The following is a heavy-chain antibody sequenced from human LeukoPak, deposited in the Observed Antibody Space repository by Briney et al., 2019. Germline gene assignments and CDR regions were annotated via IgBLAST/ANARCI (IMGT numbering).Heavy chain of an antibody. CDR1: GFTFSSYG. CDR2: IWYDGSNK. CDR3: ARDVGYCSGGSCYRWFDP. V-gene: IGHV3-33*01. Sequence: PGGSLRLSCAASGFTFSSYGMHWVRQAPGKGLEWVAVIWYDGSNKYYADSVKGRSTISRDNSKNTLYLQMNSLRAEDTAVYYCARDVGYCSGGSCYRWFDPWGQGTLVTVSS. J-gene: IGHJ5*02. D-gene: IGHD2-15*01.